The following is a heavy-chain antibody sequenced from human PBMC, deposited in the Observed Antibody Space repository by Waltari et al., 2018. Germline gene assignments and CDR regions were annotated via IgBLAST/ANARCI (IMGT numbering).Heavy chain of an antibody. D-gene: IGHD3-3*01. CDR1: GASFSDYY. CDR2: IRHPGST. J-gene: IGHJ5*02. Sequence: QVQLQQWGAGLLGPSETLSITCAVYGASFSDYYWGWVRQPPGKGLEWIGQIRHPGSTNYNPSLKSRVTISIDTPRSQFSLRLSSVTAADTALYFCTRGGNYDFWSHRPFVDPWGQGTLVTVSS. CDR3: TRGGNYDFWSHRPFVDP. V-gene: IGHV4-34*01.